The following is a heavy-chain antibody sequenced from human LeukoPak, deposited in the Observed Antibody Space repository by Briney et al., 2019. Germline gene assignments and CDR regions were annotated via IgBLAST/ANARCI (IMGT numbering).Heavy chain of an antibody. CDR1: GYTFTSYD. Sequence: ASVKVSCKASGYTFTSYDINWVRQATGQGLGWMGWMNPNSGNTGYAQTFQGRVTMTRNTSISTAYMELSSLRSEDTAVYYCARVPPRRIVVVPAARYYGMDVWGQGTTVTVSS. V-gene: IGHV1-8*01. D-gene: IGHD2-2*01. CDR3: ARVPPRRIVVVPAARYYGMDV. CDR2: MNPNSGNT. J-gene: IGHJ6*02.